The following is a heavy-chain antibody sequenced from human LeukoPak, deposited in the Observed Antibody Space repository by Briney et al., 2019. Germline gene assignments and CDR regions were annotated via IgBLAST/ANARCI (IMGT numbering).Heavy chain of an antibody. CDR3: ARRRFQTMVRGVIISNWFDP. V-gene: IGHV1-18*01. CDR2: ISAYNGNT. CDR1: GYTFTSYG. J-gene: IGHJ5*02. Sequence: ASVKVSCKASGYTFTSYGISWVRQAPGQGLEWMGWISAYNGNTNYAQKLQGRVTMTTDTSTSTAYMELRSLRSDDTAVYYCARRRFQTMVRGVIISNWFDPWGQGTLVTVSS. D-gene: IGHD3-10*01.